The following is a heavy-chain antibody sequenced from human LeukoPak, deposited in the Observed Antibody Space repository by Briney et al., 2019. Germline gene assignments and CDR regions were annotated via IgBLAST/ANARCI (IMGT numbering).Heavy chain of an antibody. CDR3: ARDGGHTGDDAFDI. CDR1: GFTFSDYY. J-gene: IGHJ3*02. CDR2: ISSSGSTI. D-gene: IGHD3-16*01. Sequence: GGSLRLSCAASGFTFSDYYMSWIRQAPGKGLEWVSYISSSGSTIYYADSVKGRFTTSRDNAKNSLYPQMNSLRAEDTAVYYCARDGGHTGDDAFDIWGQGTMVTVSS. V-gene: IGHV3-11*01.